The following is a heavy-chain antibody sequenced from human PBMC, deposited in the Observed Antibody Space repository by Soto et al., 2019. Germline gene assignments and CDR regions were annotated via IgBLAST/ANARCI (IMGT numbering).Heavy chain of an antibody. J-gene: IGHJ5*02. V-gene: IGHV4-30-2*01. D-gene: IGHD1-1*01. CDR1: GGSITSGNYYS. Sequence: LSLTCAVSGGSITSGNYYSWDWIRQPPGRGLEWLGSISQTGATSYNPSLKSRVSVSLAKSKNQFSLRLSSVSAADMAVYYCARAVRRYFGTWFDPWGQGTLVTVSS. CDR2: ISQTGAT. CDR3: ARAVRRYFGTWFDP.